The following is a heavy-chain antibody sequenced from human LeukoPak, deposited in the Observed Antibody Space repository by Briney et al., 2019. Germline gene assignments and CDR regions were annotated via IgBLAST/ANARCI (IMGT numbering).Heavy chain of an antibody. Sequence: ASVKVSCKASGYTFTSYGISWVRQAPGQGLEWMGWISAYNGNTNYAQKLQGRVTMTTDTSTSTAYMELRGLRSDDTAVYYCARDYGSGSYYPTDYWGQGTLVTVSS. CDR1: GYTFTSYG. J-gene: IGHJ4*02. V-gene: IGHV1-18*01. CDR3: ARDYGSGSYYPTDY. D-gene: IGHD3-10*01. CDR2: ISAYNGNT.